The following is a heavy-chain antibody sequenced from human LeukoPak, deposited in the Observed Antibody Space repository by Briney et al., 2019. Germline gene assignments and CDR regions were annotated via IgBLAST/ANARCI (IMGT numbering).Heavy chain of an antibody. J-gene: IGHJ5*02. Sequence: SETLSLTCAVYGGSFSGYYWSWIRQPPGKGLEWIGEINHSGSTDYNPSLKSRVTISVDTSKNQFSLKLSSVTAADTAVYYCARGRGWFGELRKRWFDPWGQGTLVTVSS. D-gene: IGHD3-10*01. CDR1: GGSFSGYY. CDR3: ARGRGWFGELRKRWFDP. CDR2: INHSGST. V-gene: IGHV4-34*01.